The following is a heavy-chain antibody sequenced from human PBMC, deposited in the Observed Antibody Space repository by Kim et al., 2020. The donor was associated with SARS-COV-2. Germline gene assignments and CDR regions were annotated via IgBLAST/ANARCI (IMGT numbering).Heavy chain of an antibody. D-gene: IGHD3-10*01. CDR3: AGFYGSGSYYSRGYYYGMDV. V-gene: IGHV4-34*01. CDR1: GGSFSGYY. CDR2: INHSGST. Sequence: SETLSLTCAVYGGSFSGYYWSWIRQPPGKGLEWIGEINHSGSTNYNPSLKSRVTISVDTSKNQFSLKLSSVTAADTAVYYCAGFYGSGSYYSRGYYYGMDVWGQGTTVTVSS. J-gene: IGHJ6*02.